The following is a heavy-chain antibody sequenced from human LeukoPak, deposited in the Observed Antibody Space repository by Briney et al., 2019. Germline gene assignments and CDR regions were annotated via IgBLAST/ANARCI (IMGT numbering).Heavy chain of an antibody. CDR3: ARRGYCSSTSCYIFDY. Sequence: PSETLSLTCSVSGGSFSNYYWSWIRQPPGKGLEWIGYIYYSGSTNYNPSLKSRVTISVDTSKNQFSLKLSSVTAADTAVYYCARRGYCSSTSCYIFDYWGQGTLVTVSS. J-gene: IGHJ4*02. V-gene: IGHV4-59*01. D-gene: IGHD2-2*01. CDR1: GGSFSNYY. CDR2: IYYSGST.